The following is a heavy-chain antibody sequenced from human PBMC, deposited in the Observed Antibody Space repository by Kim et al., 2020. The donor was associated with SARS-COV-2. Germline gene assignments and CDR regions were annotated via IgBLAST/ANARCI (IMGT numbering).Heavy chain of an antibody. CDR1: GFSVSHTY. V-gene: IGHV3-53*01. CDR2: IYGDGSA. CDR3: ARDRFFDY. J-gene: IGHJ4*02. Sequence: GGSLRLSCAASGFSVSHTYINWVRQAPGKGLEWVSFIYGDGSAYYADSVKGRFTISSDNSKNTVHLQMESLRAEDTAVYYCARDRFFDYWGQGTLVKVSS.